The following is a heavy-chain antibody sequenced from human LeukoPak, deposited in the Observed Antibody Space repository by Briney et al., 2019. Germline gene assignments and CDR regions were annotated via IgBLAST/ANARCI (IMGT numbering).Heavy chain of an antibody. V-gene: IGHV3-48*02. D-gene: IGHD5-18*01. CDR1: GFTFSSYS. CDR2: ISSSSSTI. J-gene: IGHJ6*02. CDR3: ARDGDVDTAMVTHYYYGMDV. Sequence: GGSLRLSCAASGFTFSSYSMNWVRQAPGKGLEWVSYISSSSSTIYYADSVEGRFTISRDNAKNSLYLQMNSLRDEDTAVYYCARDGDVDTAMVTHYYYGMDVWGQGTTVTVSS.